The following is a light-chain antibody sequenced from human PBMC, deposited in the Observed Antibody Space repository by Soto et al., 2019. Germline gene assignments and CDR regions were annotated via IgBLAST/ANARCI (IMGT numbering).Light chain of an antibody. Sequence: QSVLTQPASVSGSPGQSITISCTGTSSDVGGYNYVSWYQQHPGKAPKIMIYEVSNRPSGVSNRFSGSKSGNTASLTISGLQAEDEADYYCSSYTSSSTHWVFGGGTKLTVL. CDR2: EVS. V-gene: IGLV2-14*01. J-gene: IGLJ3*02. CDR1: SSDVGGYNY. CDR3: SSYTSSSTHWV.